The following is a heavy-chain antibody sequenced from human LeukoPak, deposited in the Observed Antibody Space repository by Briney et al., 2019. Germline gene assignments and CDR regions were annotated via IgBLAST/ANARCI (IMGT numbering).Heavy chain of an antibody. CDR3: AKDAPRDIVVVPAAIRLYYGMDV. Sequence: GGSLRLSCAASGFTFSSYDMHWVRQATGKGLEWVSAIGTAGDTYYPGSVKGRFTISRENAKNSLYLQMNSLRAEDTAVYYCAKDAPRDIVVVPAAIRLYYGMDVWGQGTTVTLSS. V-gene: IGHV3-13*01. D-gene: IGHD2-2*02. CDR1: GFTFSSYD. CDR2: IGTAGDT. J-gene: IGHJ6*02.